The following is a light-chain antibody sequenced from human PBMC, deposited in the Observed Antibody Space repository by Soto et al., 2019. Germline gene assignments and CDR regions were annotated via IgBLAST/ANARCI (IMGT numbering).Light chain of an antibody. CDR3: QQYNSYSLT. CDR1: QSISSW. Sequence: DIQMTQSPSTLSASVGDRVTITCRASQSISSWLAWYQQKPGKAPKLLIYDASILESGFPSRFSGSGSGTEFTLTIRSLQPDDFATYYCQQYNSYSLTFGGGTKVEIK. J-gene: IGKJ4*01. V-gene: IGKV1-5*01. CDR2: DAS.